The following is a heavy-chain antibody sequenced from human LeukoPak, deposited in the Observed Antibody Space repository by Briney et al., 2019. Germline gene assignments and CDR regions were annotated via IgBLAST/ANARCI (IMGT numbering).Heavy chain of an antibody. CDR1: GYTFTSYD. V-gene: IGHV1-8*01. J-gene: IGHJ6*02. CDR3: ARAGSTIFGVVNYYYYYGMDV. Sequence: ASVKVSCKASGYTFTSYDINWVRQATGQGLEWMGWMNPNSGNTGYAQKFQGRVTMTRSTSISTAYMELSSLRSEDTAVYYCARAGSTIFGVVNYYYYYGMDVWGQGTTVTVSS. CDR2: MNPNSGNT. D-gene: IGHD3-3*01.